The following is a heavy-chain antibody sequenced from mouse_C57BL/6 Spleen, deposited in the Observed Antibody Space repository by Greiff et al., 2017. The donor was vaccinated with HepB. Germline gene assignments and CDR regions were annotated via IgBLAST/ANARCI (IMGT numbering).Heavy chain of an antibody. CDR3: ARGEGLLLRIYFDY. CDR2: IYPGDGDT. CDR1: GYAFSSSW. J-gene: IGHJ2*01. Sequence: VQLVESGPELVKPGASVKISCKASGYAFSSSWMNWVKQRPGEGLEWIGRIYPGDGDTNYNGKFKGKATLTADKSSSTSYMQLSSLTSEDSAVYFCARGEGLLLRIYFDYWGQGTTLTVSS. V-gene: IGHV1-82*01. D-gene: IGHD1-1*01.